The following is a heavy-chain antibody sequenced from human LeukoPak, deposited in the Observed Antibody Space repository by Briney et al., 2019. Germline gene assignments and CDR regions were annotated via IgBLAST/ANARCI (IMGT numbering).Heavy chain of an antibody. V-gene: IGHV3-23*01. CDR2: IGGSGSTT. J-gene: IGHJ4*02. D-gene: IGHD3-10*01. CDR3: AEVESSYCRI. Sequence: GGSLRLFCVASGLTFGNYGMNWVRQAPGKGLEWVSSIGGSGSTTYYADSVRGRFTISRDNPKNSMYLQMSSLRAEDTAIYYCAEVESSYCRIWGQGTLVTVSS. CDR1: GLTFGNYG.